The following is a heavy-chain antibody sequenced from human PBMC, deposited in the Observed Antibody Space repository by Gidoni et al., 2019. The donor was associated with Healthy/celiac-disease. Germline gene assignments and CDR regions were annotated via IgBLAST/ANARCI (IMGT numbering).Heavy chain of an antibody. D-gene: IGHD1-7*01. J-gene: IGHJ5*02. V-gene: IGHV1-18*04. CDR2: ISAYNGNT. CDR1: GYTFTSYG. CDR3: ARASLELGRWYNWFDP. Sequence: QVQLVQSGAEVKKPGASVKVSCKASGYTFTSYGISWVRQAPGRGLEWMGWISAYNGNTNYAQKLQGRVTMTTDTSTSTAYMELRSLRSDDTAVYYCARASLELGRWYNWFDPWGQGTLVTVSS.